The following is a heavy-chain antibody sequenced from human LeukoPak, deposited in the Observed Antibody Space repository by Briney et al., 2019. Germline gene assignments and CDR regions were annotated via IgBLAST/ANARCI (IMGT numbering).Heavy chain of an antibody. Sequence: GSSVKVSCKASGGTFSSYAISWVRQAPGQGLEWMGRIIPILGIANYAQKFQGRVTITADKSTSTAYMELSSLRSEDTAVYYCATGGAGQLGLFGGAFDIWGQGTMVTVSS. D-gene: IGHD6-6*01. CDR3: ATGGAGQLGLFGGAFDI. CDR2: IIPILGIA. CDR1: GGTFSSYA. J-gene: IGHJ3*02. V-gene: IGHV1-69*04.